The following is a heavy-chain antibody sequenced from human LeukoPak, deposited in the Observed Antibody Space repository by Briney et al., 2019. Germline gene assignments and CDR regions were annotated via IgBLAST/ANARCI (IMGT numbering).Heavy chain of an antibody. CDR1: GFTFSSYA. J-gene: IGHJ6*03. CDR3: ARDSPLGYCSSTSCFVNYMDV. CDR2: ISYDGSNK. V-gene: IGHV3-30*04. Sequence: GGSLRLSCAASGFTFSSYAMHWVRQAPGKGLEWVAVISYDGSNKYYADSVKGRFTISRDNSKNTLYLQMNSLRAEDTAVYYCARDSPLGYCSSTSCFVNYMDVWGKGTTVTVSS. D-gene: IGHD2-2*03.